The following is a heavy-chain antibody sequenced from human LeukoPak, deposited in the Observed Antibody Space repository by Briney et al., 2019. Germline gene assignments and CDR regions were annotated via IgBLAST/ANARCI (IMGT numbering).Heavy chain of an antibody. CDR2: ISPTGSTT. CDR1: GFTFGSYG. J-gene: IGHJ4*02. CDR3: ARGPNSNWSGLDF. Sequence: PGGSLRLSCAASGFTFGSYGMSWVRQAPGKGLVWVSRISPTGSTTSYADSVKGRFTVSRDNAKNTLYLQVNNLRAEDTAVYYCARGPNSNWSGLDFWGQGTLLTVSS. V-gene: IGHV3-74*01. D-gene: IGHD6-6*01.